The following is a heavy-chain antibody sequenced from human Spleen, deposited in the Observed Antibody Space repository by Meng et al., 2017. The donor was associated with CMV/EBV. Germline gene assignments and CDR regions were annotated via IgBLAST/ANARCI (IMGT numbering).Heavy chain of an antibody. CDR2: ISSSGGNT. V-gene: IGHV3-23*01. Sequence: GESLKISWAASGFTFSNYAMSWDRQAPGKGLEWVSSISSSGGNTYYADSVKGRFTISRDNSKNTLFLQMNSLRADDTAVYDCAKDLPGAAWFGDWGQGTRVTVSS. J-gene: IGHJ4*02. CDR1: GFTFSNYA. CDR3: AKDLPGAAWFGD. D-gene: IGHD3-10*01.